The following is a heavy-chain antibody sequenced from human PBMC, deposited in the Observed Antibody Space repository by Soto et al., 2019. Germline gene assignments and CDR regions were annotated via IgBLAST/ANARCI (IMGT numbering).Heavy chain of an antibody. CDR1: GGSITTGGYF. CDR2: IYYSGTT. Sequence: QVQLQESGPGLVKASQTLSLTCTVSGGSITTGGYFWSWIRQHPGKGLEWIGYIYYSGTTPYNPSLKSRVTISVDTSKNQFSLKLSSVTAADTAVYYCARVVSGSYFDYWGQGTLVTVSS. V-gene: IGHV4-31*03. CDR3: ARVVSGSYFDY. J-gene: IGHJ4*02. D-gene: IGHD1-26*01.